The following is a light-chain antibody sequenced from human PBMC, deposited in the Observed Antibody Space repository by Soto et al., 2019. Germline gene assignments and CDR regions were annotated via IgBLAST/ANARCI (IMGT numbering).Light chain of an antibody. V-gene: IGKV1-5*01. CDR3: QQYSDYSAPGLT. Sequence: DIQFTQSPSALSASIGDRVTITCRARQPVITSLAWYQHKPGEAPKLLIYDASILQTGVPSRFSGYASGTEFTLTITSVQPDDFATYYCQQYSDYSAPGLTFGGGTKGDIK. CDR1: QPVITS. J-gene: IGKJ4*01. CDR2: DAS.